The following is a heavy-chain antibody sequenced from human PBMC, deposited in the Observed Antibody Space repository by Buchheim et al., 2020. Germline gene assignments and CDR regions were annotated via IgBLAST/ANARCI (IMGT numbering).Heavy chain of an antibody. CDR2: IYYSGST. D-gene: IGHD4-17*01. J-gene: IGHJ5*02. CDR1: GGSISSGGYY. CDR3: AREGEGMTTVISRPTPLGGWFDP. Sequence: QVQLQESGPGLVKPSQTLSLTCTVSGGSISSGGYYWSWIRQHPGKGLEWIGYIYYSGSTYYNPSLKSRVTISVDTSKNQFSLKLSSVTAADTAVYYCAREGEGMTTVISRPTPLGGWFDPWGQGTL. V-gene: IGHV4-31*03.